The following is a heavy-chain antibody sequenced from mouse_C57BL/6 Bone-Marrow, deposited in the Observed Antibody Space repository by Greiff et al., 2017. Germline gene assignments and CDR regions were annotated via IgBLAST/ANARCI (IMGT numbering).Heavy chain of an antibody. CDR3: ASSFAMDY. Sequence: EVKVVESGGGLVKPGGSLKLSCAASGFTFSDYGMHWVRQAPEKGLEWVAYLSSGSRTFFYADTGKGRFSISRDNAKNTLFLQMTCLGSEDTAIYYCASSFAMDYCGQGTSVTVSS. J-gene: IGHJ4*01. CDR2: LSSGSRTF. CDR1: GFTFSDYG. V-gene: IGHV5-17*01.